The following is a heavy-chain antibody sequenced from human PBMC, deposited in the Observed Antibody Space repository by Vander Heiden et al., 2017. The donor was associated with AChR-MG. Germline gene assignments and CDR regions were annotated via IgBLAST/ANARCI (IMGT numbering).Heavy chain of an antibody. D-gene: IGHD4-4*01. CDR1: GFTFSSNS. CDR3: ASVTDPTTVTFYYYYGMDV. CDR2: ISSSSSTI. Sequence: EVQLVESGGGLVQPGGSMRLSCAASGFTFSSNSMNWVRQAPRKGLECVSYISSSSSTIYYADSVKGRFTISRDKAKNSLYLQMTSLRDEDTAVYYCASVTDPTTVTFYYYYGMDVWGQGTTVTVSS. V-gene: IGHV3-48*02. J-gene: IGHJ6*02.